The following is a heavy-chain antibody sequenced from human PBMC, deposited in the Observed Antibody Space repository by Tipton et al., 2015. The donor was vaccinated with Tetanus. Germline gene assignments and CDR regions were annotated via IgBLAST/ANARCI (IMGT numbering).Heavy chain of an antibody. J-gene: IGHJ4*02. D-gene: IGHD3-22*01. V-gene: IGHV4-39*02. CDR3: AREAQLEDSSGTAAFDY. Sequence: TLSLTCTVSGGSISSSSYYWGWIRQPPGKGLEWIGSIYYSGSTYYNPSLKSRVTISVDTPKTQFSLKLSSVTAADTAVYYCAREAQLEDSSGTAAFDYWGQGTLVTVSS. CDR2: IYYSGST. CDR1: GGSISSSSYY.